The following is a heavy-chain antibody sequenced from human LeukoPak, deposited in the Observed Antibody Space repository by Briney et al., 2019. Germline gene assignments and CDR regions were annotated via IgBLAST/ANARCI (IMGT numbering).Heavy chain of an antibody. CDR1: GFTFSSYG. CDR3: AKLMTTVTTDFDY. V-gene: IGHV3-30*18. CDR2: ISYDGSNK. D-gene: IGHD4-17*01. Sequence: GRSLRLSCAASGFTFSSYGMHWVRQAPGKGLEWVAVISYDGSNKYYADSVKGRFTISRDNSKNTLYLQMNSLRAEDTAVYYCAKLMTTVTTDFDYWGQGTLVTVSS. J-gene: IGHJ4*02.